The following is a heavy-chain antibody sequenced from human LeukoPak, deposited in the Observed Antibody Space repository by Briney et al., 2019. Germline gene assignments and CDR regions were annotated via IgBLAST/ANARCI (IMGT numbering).Heavy chain of an antibody. CDR1: GFTFSSYA. CDR2: ISGSGGST. V-gene: IGHV3-23*01. CDR3: AKNSGYYYYYMDV. J-gene: IGHJ6*03. D-gene: IGHD6-19*01. Sequence: GGSLRLSCAASGFTFSSYAMSWVRQAPGKGLEWVSAISGSGGSTYYADSVKGRFTISRDNSKNTLFLQMKSLRADDTAVYYCAKNSGYYYYYMDVWGKGTTVTISS.